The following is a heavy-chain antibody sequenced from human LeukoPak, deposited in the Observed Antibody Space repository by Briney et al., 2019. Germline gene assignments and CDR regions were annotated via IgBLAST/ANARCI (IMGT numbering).Heavy chain of an antibody. CDR1: GGTFSSYA. CDR2: IIPIFGTA. J-gene: IGHJ5*02. V-gene: IGHV1-69*13. Sequence: ASVKVSCKASGGTFSSYAISWVRQAPGQGLEWMGGIIPIFGTANYAQKFQGRVTITADESTSTAYMELSSLRSEDTAVYYCASAAAGGYCSSTSCYYWFDPWGQGTLVTVSS. D-gene: IGHD2-2*01. CDR3: ASAAAGGYCSSTSCYYWFDP.